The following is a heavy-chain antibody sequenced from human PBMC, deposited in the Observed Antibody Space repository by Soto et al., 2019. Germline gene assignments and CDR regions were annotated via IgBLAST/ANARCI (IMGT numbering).Heavy chain of an antibody. Sequence: GSLRLSCAASGFTFSSYGMHWVRQAPGKGLEWVAVIWYDGSNKYYADSVKGRFTISRDNSKDTLYLQMNSLRAEDTAVYYCAPSYGDDYFDYWGQGTLVTVSS. CDR3: APSYGDDYFDY. D-gene: IGHD4-17*01. J-gene: IGHJ4*02. V-gene: IGHV3-33*01. CDR1: GFTFSSYG. CDR2: IWYDGSNK.